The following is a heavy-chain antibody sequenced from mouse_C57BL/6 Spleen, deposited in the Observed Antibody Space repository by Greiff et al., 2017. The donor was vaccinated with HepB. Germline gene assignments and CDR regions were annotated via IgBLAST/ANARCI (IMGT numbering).Heavy chain of an antibody. Sequence: EVQRVESGGGLVKPGGSLKLSCAASGFTFSDYGMHWVRQAPEKGLEWVAYISSGSSTIYYADTVKGRFTISRDNAKNTLFLQMTGLRSEDTAMYYCARSDFITPLFDYWGHSTTLTVSS. D-gene: IGHD1-1*01. J-gene: IGHJ2*01. V-gene: IGHV5-17*01. CDR3: ARSDFITPLFDY. CDR1: GFTFSDYG. CDR2: ISSGSSTI.